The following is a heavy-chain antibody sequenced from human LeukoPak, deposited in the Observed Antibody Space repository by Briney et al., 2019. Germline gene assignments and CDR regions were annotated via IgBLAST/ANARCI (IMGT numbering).Heavy chain of an antibody. CDR1: GGPFSNYG. V-gene: IGHV1-69*06. J-gene: IGHJ4*02. CDR2: IIPIFAPP. Sequence: ASVKVSCKASGGPFSNYGISWGRQAPGQGLEWMGRIIPIFAPPSYAQNFQGRVTITADKSTSTASMELSSLPSEDTAVYYCAREAADGYVKSSGYWGQGTLVIVSS. D-gene: IGHD5-24*01. CDR3: AREAADGYVKSSGY.